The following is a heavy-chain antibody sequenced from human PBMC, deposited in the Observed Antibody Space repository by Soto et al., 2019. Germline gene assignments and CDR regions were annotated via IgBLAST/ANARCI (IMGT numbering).Heavy chain of an antibody. D-gene: IGHD4-17*01. CDR3: ARHDYGDYGDGMDV. CDR1: GFTFSSYS. Sequence: EVQLVESGGGLVKPGGSLRLSCAASGFTFSSYSMNWVRQAPGKGLEWVSSISSSSSYIYYADSVKGRFTISRDNAKNSLYLQMNSLRAEDTAVYYCARHDYGDYGDGMDVWGQGTTVTVSS. CDR2: ISSSSSYI. J-gene: IGHJ6*02. V-gene: IGHV3-21*01.